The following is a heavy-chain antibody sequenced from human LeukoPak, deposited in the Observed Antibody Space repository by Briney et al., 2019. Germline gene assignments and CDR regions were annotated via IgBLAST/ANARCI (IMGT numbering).Heavy chain of an antibody. CDR2: INHSGST. V-gene: IGHV4-34*01. Sequence: PSETLSLTCTVYGGSFSGYYWSRIRQPPGKGLEWIGEINHSGSTNYNPSLKSRVTISVDTSKNQFSLKLSSVTAADTAVYYCARVRYSGSYYGYYYYYYYMDVWGKGTTVTVSS. J-gene: IGHJ6*03. CDR3: ARVRYSGSYYGYYYYYYYMDV. D-gene: IGHD1-26*01. CDR1: GGSFSGYY.